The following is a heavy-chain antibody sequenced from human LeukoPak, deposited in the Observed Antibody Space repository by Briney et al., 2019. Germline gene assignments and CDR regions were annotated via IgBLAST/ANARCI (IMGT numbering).Heavy chain of an antibody. V-gene: IGHV4-59*08. CDR1: GGSITNFY. CDR3: ARQRGRWDSFDY. D-gene: IGHD1-26*01. J-gene: IGHJ4*02. CDR2: IYYSGST. Sequence: SETLSLTCTVSGGSITNFYWSWLRQSPGKGLEWIGYIYYSGSTNYNPALKSRVTISVDTSKNQFSLKLSSVTAADTAVYYCARQRGRWDSFDYWGQGTLVTVSS.